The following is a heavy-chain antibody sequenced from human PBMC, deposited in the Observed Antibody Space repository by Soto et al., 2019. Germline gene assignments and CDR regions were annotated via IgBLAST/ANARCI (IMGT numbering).Heavy chain of an antibody. V-gene: IGHV4-59*01. D-gene: IGHD6-19*01. CDR3: ARSVAVPGAHIDY. CDR1: GGSISGSY. CDR2: IYYTGST. J-gene: IGHJ4*02. Sequence: SETLSLTCSVSGGSISGSYWSWIRQSPGKGLEWLGYIYYTGSTNYSPSLRSRVSISVDTSKNEFSLRLSSVTAADTAVYFCARSVAVPGAHIDYWGQGTQVTVSS.